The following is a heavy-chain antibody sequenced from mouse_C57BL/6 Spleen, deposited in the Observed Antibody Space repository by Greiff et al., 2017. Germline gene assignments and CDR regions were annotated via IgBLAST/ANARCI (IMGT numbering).Heavy chain of an antibody. J-gene: IGHJ2*01. D-gene: IGHD4-1*01. CDR3: ARQLTGTGGYYFDY. CDR2: ISSGGSYT. V-gene: IGHV5-6*02. CDR1: GFTFSSYG. Sequence: DVMLVESGGDLVKPGGSLKLSCAASGFTFSSYGMSWVRQTPDKRLEWVATISSGGSYTYYPDSVKGRFTISRDNAKNTLYLQMSSLKSEDTAMYYCARQLTGTGGYYFDYWGQGTTLTVSS.